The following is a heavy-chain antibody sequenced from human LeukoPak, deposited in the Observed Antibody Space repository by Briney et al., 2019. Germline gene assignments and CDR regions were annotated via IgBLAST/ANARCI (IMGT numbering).Heavy chain of an antibody. D-gene: IGHD3-10*01. V-gene: IGHV3-30-3*01. Sequence: HPGGSLRLSCAASGFTFSSYAMHWVRQAPGKGLEWVAVISYDGSNKYYADSVKGRFTISRDNAKNTLFLQMNSLRAEDTAVYYCSRVRASFDYWGQGTLVTVAS. J-gene: IGHJ4*02. CDR1: GFTFSSYA. CDR3: SRVRASFDY. CDR2: ISYDGSNK.